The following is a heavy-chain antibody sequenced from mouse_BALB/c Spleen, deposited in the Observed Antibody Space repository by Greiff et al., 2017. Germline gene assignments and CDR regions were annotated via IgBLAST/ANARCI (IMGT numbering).Heavy chain of an antibody. CDR1: GFTFSSYG. J-gene: IGHJ2*01. D-gene: IGHD2-1*01. CDR3: ASFYYGSPLDY. V-gene: IGHV5-6-3*01. Sequence: EVQLVESGGGLVQPGGSLKLSCAASGFTFSSYGMSWVRQTPDKRLELVATINSNGGSTYYPDSVKGRFTISRDNAKNTLYLQMSSLKSEDTAMYYCASFYYGSPLDYWGQGTTLTVSS. CDR2: INSNGGST.